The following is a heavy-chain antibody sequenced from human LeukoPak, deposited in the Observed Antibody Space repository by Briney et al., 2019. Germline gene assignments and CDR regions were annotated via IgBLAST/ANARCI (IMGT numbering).Heavy chain of an antibody. J-gene: IGHJ4*02. V-gene: IGHV4-39*07. CDR2: ISYSGST. CDR1: GGSISGGTYY. D-gene: IGHD3-10*01. CDR3: ARLFSGRYGGH. Sequence: SETLSLTCTVSGGSISGGTYYWGWIRQPPGKGLEWIGTISYSGSTYYNPALKSRVTISVDTSKSQFSLRLSSVTAADTAVYYCARLFSGRYGGHWGQGTLVTVSS.